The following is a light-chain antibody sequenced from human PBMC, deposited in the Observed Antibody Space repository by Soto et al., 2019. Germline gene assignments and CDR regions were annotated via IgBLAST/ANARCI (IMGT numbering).Light chain of an antibody. CDR1: SSDVGRYNY. J-gene: IGLJ1*01. CDR2: EVS. V-gene: IGLV2-14*01. Sequence: QSALTQPASVSGSPGQSITISCTGTSSDVGRYNYVSWYQQHPGKAPKLMIFEVSNRPSGVSNRFSGSKSGNTASLTISGLQAEDEADYYCSSYTSSITPFVFGTGTKLTVL. CDR3: SSYTSSITPFV.